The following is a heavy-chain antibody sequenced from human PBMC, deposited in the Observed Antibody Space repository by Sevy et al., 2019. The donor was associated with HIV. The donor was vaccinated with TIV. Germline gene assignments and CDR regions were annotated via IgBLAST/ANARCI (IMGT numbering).Heavy chain of an antibody. CDR2: ISGSGGST. Sequence: GGSLRLSCAASGFTFSSYAMSWVRQAPGKGLEWVSAISGSGGSTYYADSVKGRCTISRDNSKNTLYLQMNSLRAEDTAVYYCAKAGYSSSWFDYWGQGTLVTVSS. D-gene: IGHD6-13*01. CDR3: AKAGYSSSWFDY. V-gene: IGHV3-23*01. J-gene: IGHJ4*02. CDR1: GFTFSSYA.